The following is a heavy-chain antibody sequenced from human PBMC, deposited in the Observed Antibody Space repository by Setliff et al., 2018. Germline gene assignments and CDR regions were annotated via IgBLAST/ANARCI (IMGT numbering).Heavy chain of an antibody. V-gene: IGHV1-18*01. CDR2: ISASNGKT. CDR1: GGTFKNFA. Sequence: ASVKVSCKASGGTFKNFAISWVREAPGQGLEWMGWISASNGKTNYAQKFQGRVTMTTDTSTSTAYMDLRSLRSDDTAVYYCARINFYVSSGYYYAPDYWGPGTLVTVSS. CDR3: ARINFYVSSGYYYAPDY. D-gene: IGHD3-22*01. J-gene: IGHJ4*02.